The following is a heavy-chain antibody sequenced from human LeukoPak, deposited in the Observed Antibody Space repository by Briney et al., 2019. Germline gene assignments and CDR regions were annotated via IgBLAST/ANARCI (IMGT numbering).Heavy chain of an antibody. CDR2: IIPIFGTA. Sequence: SVKVSCKASGGTFSSYAISWVRQAPGQGLEWMGGIIPIFGTANYAQKFQGRVTITADEPTSTAYMELSSLRSEDTAVYYCARLGYYGSGSYYEYDAFDIWGQGTMVTVSS. CDR1: GGTFSSYA. V-gene: IGHV1-69*13. J-gene: IGHJ3*02. CDR3: ARLGYYGSGSYYEYDAFDI. D-gene: IGHD3-10*01.